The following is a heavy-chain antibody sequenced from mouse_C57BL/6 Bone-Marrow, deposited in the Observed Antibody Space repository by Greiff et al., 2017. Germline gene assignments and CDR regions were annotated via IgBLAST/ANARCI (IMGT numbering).Heavy chain of an antibody. CDR3: ASRMVTTDYYAMDY. Sequence: QVQLQQPGAELVRPGSSVKLSCKASGYTFTSYWMHWVKQRPIQGLEWIGNIDPSDSETHYNQKFKDKATLTVDKSSSTAYMQLSSLTSEDSAVYYCASRMVTTDYYAMDYWGQGTSVTVSS. CDR2: IDPSDSET. CDR1: GYTFTSYW. D-gene: IGHD2-2*01. V-gene: IGHV1-52*01. J-gene: IGHJ4*01.